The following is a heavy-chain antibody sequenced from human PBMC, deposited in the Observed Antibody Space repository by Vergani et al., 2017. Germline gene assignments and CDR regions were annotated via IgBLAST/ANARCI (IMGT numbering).Heavy chain of an antibody. CDR2: IYWNDDQ. CDR3: VYRKTRCGTTGCFYPFYYYYYMDV. D-gene: IGHD1-7*01. J-gene: IGHJ6*03. V-gene: IGHV2-5*04. CDR1: GFSLNTRGVS. Sequence: QITLKESGPTLVKPTQTLTLTCTFSGFSLNTRGVSVAWIRQPPGKALDWLALIYWNDDQHYSPSLNNRVTITKDTSKNQVVLTITNMDYVDTGTYYCVYRKTRCGTTGCFYPFYYYYYMDVWGKGTTVTVSS.